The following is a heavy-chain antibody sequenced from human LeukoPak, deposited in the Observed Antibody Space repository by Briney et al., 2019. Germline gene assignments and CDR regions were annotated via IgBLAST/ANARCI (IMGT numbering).Heavy chain of an antibody. CDR3: ARDLTMVRGVSEDY. Sequence: GASVKVSCKASGYTFTGYYMRWVRQAPGQGLEWMGWINPNSGGTNYAQKFQGRVTMARDTSISTAYMELSRLRSDDTAVYYCARDLTMVRGVSEDYWGQGTLVTVSS. V-gene: IGHV1-2*02. D-gene: IGHD3-10*01. CDR1: GYTFTGYY. J-gene: IGHJ4*02. CDR2: INPNSGGT.